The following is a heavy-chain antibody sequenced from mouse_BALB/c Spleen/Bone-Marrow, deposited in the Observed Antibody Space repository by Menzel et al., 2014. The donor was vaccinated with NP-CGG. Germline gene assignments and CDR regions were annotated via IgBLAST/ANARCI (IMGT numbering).Heavy chain of an antibody. J-gene: IGHJ4*01. V-gene: IGHV14-3*02. Sequence: EVQLQQSGAELVKPGASVKLSCTASGFNIXDTYMHWVKQRPEQGLEWIGRIDPANGNTKYDPKFQGKATITADTSSNTPYPQLSCLTSEGTPGYYCARYFYEMEYWGEKASVTVSS. CDR1: GFNIXDTY. CDR3: ARYFYEMEY. CDR2: IDPANGNT.